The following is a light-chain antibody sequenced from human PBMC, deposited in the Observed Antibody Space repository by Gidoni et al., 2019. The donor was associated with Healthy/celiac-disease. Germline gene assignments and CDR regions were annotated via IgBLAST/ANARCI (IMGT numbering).Light chain of an antibody. Sequence: QSALTQPRPVSGSPGQSVTISCTGTSSDVGGYNYASWYQQPPGKAPKLIIYDVSKRPSGVPDRFSGSKSGNTASLTISGLQAEDEADYYCCSYAGSYTYVVFGGGTKLTVL. J-gene: IGLJ2*01. V-gene: IGLV2-11*01. CDR1: SSDVGGYNY. CDR3: CSYAGSYTYVV. CDR2: DVS.